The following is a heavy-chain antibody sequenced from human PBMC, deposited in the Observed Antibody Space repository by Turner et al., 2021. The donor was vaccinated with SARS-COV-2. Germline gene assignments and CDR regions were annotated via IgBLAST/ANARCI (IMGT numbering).Heavy chain of an antibody. V-gene: IGHV3-21*01. Sequence: EVQLVESGGGRFKPGGSLRLPCAASGFTFSSYSMNWVRQATGKGLECVSSNSSSSTYINYADSVKGRFTISRDNAKNSLYLQVNSLRAEDTAVYYCARDRGPFAEAAFDIWGQGTMVTISS. CDR2: NSSSSTYI. CDR3: ARDRGPFAEAAFDI. J-gene: IGHJ3*02. D-gene: IGHD3-10*01. CDR1: GFTFSSYS.